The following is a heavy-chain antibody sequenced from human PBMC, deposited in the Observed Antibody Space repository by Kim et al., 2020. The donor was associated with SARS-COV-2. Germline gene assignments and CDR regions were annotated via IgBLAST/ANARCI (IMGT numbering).Heavy chain of an antibody. CDR3: ARGNSGSYRQPYYFDY. D-gene: IGHD1-26*01. CDR1: GGSFSGYY. J-gene: IGHJ4*02. Sequence: SETLSLTCAVYGGSFSGYYWSWIRQPPGKGLEWIGEINHSGSTNYNPSLKSRVTISVDTSKNQFSLKLSSVTAADTAVYYCARGNSGSYRQPYYFDYWGQGTLVTVSS. V-gene: IGHV4-34*01. CDR2: INHSGST.